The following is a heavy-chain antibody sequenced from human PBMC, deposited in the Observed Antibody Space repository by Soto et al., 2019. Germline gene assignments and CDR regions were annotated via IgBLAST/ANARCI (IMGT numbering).Heavy chain of an antibody. CDR1: GFSLSTCGVG. V-gene: IGHV2-5*02. CDR2: IFWDDDT. Sequence: QITLKESGPTLVKPTQTLTLTCTFSGFSLSTCGVGVGWIRQPPGKSLEWLALIFWDDDTRYSPSLKSRLNVTKDTSKNQVVLTMPNMDTVDTAKYYCARVPPRGITYFDYWGQVTLVTVSS. J-gene: IGHJ4*02. D-gene: IGHD3-16*01. CDR3: ARVPPRGITYFDY.